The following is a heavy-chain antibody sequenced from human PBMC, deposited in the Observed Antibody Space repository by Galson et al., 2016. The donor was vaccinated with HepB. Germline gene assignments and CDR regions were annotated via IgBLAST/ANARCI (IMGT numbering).Heavy chain of an antibody. CDR2: IYPGDSTT. Sequence: QSGAEVKKPGESLRISCQGSGFYFTNYWIGWVRQMPGQGLEWMGIIYPGDSTTRYSPSFQGQVTISADKSINTAYLQWNTLKASDTAMYYCARQTDGSGWYYLYWGQGTLVTVSS. V-gene: IGHV5-51*01. J-gene: IGHJ4*02. CDR3: ARQTDGSGWYYLY. D-gene: IGHD6-19*01. CDR1: GFYFTNYW.